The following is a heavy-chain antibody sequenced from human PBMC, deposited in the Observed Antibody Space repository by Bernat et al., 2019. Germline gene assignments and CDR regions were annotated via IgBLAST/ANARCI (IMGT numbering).Heavy chain of an antibody. J-gene: IGHJ1*01. CDR1: GSGFTFSSYG. D-gene: IGHD4-17*01. CDR3: AKDGWDGDPGYLQH. Sequence: QVQVVESGGGVVQPGRSLRLSCVVSGSGFTFSSYGIHWVRQAPGQGLEWVSVISYDGRNKYYGDSVKGRFIITRDDSKNTVELQMNSLKTEDTALYYCAKDGWDGDPGYLQHRGQGTAVTVSS. CDR2: ISYDGRNK. V-gene: IGHV3-30*18.